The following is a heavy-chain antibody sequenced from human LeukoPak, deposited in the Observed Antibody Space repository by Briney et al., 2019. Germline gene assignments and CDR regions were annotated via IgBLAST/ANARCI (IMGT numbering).Heavy chain of an antibody. J-gene: IGHJ5*02. V-gene: IGHV1-69*13. Sequence: SVKVSWKAYGGTFSSYAISWVRQAPGQGLEWMGGIIPIFGTANYVQKFQGRVTITADESTRTAYMELSSLRSEDTAVYYCARDRKWELFNWFDPWGQGTLVTVSS. CDR2: IIPIFGTA. CDR1: GGTFSSYA. CDR3: ARDRKWELFNWFDP. D-gene: IGHD1-26*01.